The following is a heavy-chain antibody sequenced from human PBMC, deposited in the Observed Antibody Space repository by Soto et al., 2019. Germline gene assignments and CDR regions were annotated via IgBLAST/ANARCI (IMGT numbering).Heavy chain of an antibody. J-gene: IGHJ3*02. CDR3: ARPVDGDYVYAFDI. Sequence: PSETLSLTCTVSGGSVSSSSYYWGWVRQPPGKGLEWIGSIYYSGSTYYNPSLESRVTISVDTSKNQFSLKLSSVTAADTAVYYCARPVDGDYVYAFDIWGQGTMVTVSS. CDR2: IYYSGST. D-gene: IGHD4-17*01. CDR1: GGSVSSSSYY. V-gene: IGHV4-39*01.